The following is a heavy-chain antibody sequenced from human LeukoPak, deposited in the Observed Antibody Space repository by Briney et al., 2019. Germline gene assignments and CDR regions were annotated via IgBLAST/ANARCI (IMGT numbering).Heavy chain of an antibody. J-gene: IGHJ3*02. CDR3: ARDAYSSSWYGAFDI. CDR2: IYYSGST. D-gene: IGHD6-13*01. Sequence: TSETLSLTCTVSAGSISPYYWSWIRQPPGKGLEWIGYIYYSGSTNYNPSLKSRVTISVDTSKNQFSLKLSSVTAADTAVYYCARDAYSSSWYGAFDIWGQGTMVTVSS. V-gene: IGHV4-59*01. CDR1: AGSISPYY.